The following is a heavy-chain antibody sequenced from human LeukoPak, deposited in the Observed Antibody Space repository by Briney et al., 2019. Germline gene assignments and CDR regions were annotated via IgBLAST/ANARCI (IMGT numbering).Heavy chain of an antibody. V-gene: IGHV3-30-3*01. D-gene: IGHD4-17*01. CDR1: GFTFSSYA. Sequence: GGSLRLPCAASGFTFSSYAMHWVRQAPGKGLEWVAVISYDGSNKYYADSVKGRFTISRDNSKNTLYLQMNSLRAEDTAVYYCARDKLDGDYYFDYWGQGTLVTVSS. J-gene: IGHJ4*02. CDR2: ISYDGSNK. CDR3: ARDKLDGDYYFDY.